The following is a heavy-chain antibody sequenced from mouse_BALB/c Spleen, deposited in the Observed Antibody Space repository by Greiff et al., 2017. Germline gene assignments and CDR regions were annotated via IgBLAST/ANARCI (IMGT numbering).Heavy chain of an antibody. CDR2: IYPYNGGT. CDR3: ARMGFFDY. J-gene: IGHJ2*01. CDR1: GYTFTDYN. V-gene: IGHV1S29*02. Sequence: EVQLVESGPELVKPGASVKISCKASGYTFTDYNMHWVKQSHGKSLEWIGYIYPYNGGTGYNQKFKSKATLTVDNSSSTAYMELRSLTSEDSAVYYCARMGFFDYWGQGTTLTVAS. D-gene: IGHD4-1*01.